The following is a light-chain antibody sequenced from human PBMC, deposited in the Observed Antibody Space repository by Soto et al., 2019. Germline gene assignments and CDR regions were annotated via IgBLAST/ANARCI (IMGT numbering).Light chain of an antibody. J-gene: IGKJ1*01. CDR3: QKYNSAPQT. Sequence: DIQMTQSPSSLSASVGDRVTITCRASQGIIDYLAWYQQKPGKVPKLLIYAASTLQSGVPSRFSGSGSGTDFTLTISSLLPEDVATYYCQKYNSAPQTFGQGTRVEIK. CDR2: AAS. CDR1: QGIIDY. V-gene: IGKV1-27*01.